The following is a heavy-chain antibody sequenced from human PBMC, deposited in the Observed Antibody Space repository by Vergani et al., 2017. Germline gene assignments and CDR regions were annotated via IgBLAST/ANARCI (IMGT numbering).Heavy chain of an antibody. Sequence: QVQLQESGPGLVKPLGTLSLTCSVSGGPLSTTDWWSWVRQFPERGLEWIGKIGHSGSTYFNASFASRVSMSVDWSVKQFSLYLRSVTAADTAVYYCARNPIGSSYYEYWGQGILVTVSS. CDR3: ARNPIGSSYYEY. CDR1: GGPLSTTDW. CDR2: IGHSGST. J-gene: IGHJ4*02. D-gene: IGHD3-10*01. V-gene: IGHV4-4*03.